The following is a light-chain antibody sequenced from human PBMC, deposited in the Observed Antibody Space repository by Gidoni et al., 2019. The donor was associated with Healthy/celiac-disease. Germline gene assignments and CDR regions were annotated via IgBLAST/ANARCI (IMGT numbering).Light chain of an antibody. CDR1: QSVSSSY. CDR2: GAS. V-gene: IGKV3-20*01. CDR3: QQYGSSPWT. J-gene: IGKJ1*01. Sequence: DIALTQSPGTLSLSPGERATLSCRASQSVSSSYVDWYQQKPGQAPRLLIYGASSRATGIPDRCSGSGSGTDFTLTISRLEPEDVAGYYCQQYGSSPWTFGQGTKVEIK.